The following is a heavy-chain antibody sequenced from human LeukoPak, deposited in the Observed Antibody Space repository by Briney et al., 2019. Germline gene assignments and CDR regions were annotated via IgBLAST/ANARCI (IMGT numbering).Heavy chain of an antibody. CDR1: GGSISSGSYY. CDR2: IYTSGST. J-gene: IGHJ4*02. CDR3: ARVEGFYCSSTSCPLDY. V-gene: IGHV4-61*02. D-gene: IGHD2-2*01. Sequence: PSQTLSLTCTVSGGSISSGSYYWSWIRQPAGKGLEWIGRIYTSGSTNYNPSLKSRVTISIDTSKNQFSLKLRFVTAADTAVYYCARVEGFYCSSTSCPLDYWGQGTLVTVSS.